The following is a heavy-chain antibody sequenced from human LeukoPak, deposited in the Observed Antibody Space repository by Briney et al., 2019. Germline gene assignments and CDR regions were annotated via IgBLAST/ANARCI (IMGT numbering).Heavy chain of an antibody. CDR3: ARDPDNWGHWYFDL. Sequence: GGSLRLSCAASGFTFSSYSMNWVRQAPGKGLEWVSSISSSSSYIYYADSVKGRFTISRDNAKNSLYLQMNSLRAEDTAVYYCARDPDNWGHWYFDLWGRGTLVTVSS. D-gene: IGHD7-27*01. J-gene: IGHJ2*01. CDR2: ISSSSSYI. V-gene: IGHV3-21*01. CDR1: GFTFSSYS.